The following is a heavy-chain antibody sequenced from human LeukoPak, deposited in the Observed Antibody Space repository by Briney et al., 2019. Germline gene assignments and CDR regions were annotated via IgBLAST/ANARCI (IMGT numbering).Heavy chain of an antibody. Sequence: ASVKVSCQASGYTFTSYDINWVRQATGQGLEWMGWMNPNSGNTGYAQKFQGRVTITRNTSISTAYMELSSLRSEDTAVYYCARIAVAGKLRNDYWGQGTLVTVSS. D-gene: IGHD6-19*01. CDR3: ARIAVAGKLRNDY. CDR2: MNPNSGNT. V-gene: IGHV1-8*03. CDR1: GYTFTSYD. J-gene: IGHJ4*02.